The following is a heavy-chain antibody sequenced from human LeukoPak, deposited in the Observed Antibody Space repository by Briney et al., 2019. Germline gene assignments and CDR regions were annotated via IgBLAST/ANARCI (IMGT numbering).Heavy chain of an antibody. CDR2: ISNNGGFI. V-gene: IGHV3-48*03. CDR1: GFTFSSYE. Sequence: PPGRSLRLSCAASGFTFSSYEMNWVRQAPGKGLEWVSFISNNGGFITYVDSVKGRFTVSRDNAKNSLYLQMNSLRAEDTAVYYCARDLTGEQQLVTQHWGQGTLVTVSS. J-gene: IGHJ1*01. D-gene: IGHD6-13*01. CDR3: ARDLTGEQQLVTQH.